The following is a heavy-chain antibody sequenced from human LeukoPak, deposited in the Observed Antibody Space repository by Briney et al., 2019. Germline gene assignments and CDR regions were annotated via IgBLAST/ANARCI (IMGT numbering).Heavy chain of an antibody. CDR2: ISSSGSTI. Sequence: PGGSLRLSCAASGFTFSDYYMNWIRQAPGKGLEWVSYISSSGSTIYYADSVKGRFTISRDNAKNSLYLQMNSLRAEDTAVYYCAKEISTVMTTRGGSAFDIWGQGTMVTVSS. V-gene: IGHV3-11*04. D-gene: IGHD4-17*01. CDR3: AKEISTVMTTRGGSAFDI. J-gene: IGHJ3*02. CDR1: GFTFSDYY.